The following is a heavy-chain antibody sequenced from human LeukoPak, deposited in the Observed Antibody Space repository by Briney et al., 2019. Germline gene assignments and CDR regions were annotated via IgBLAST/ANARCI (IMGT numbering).Heavy chain of an antibody. D-gene: IGHD5-18*01. CDR2: IYYSKNT. Sequence: KPSETLSLTCTVSGGSISSSSAYWGWIRQPPGKGLEWIGCIYYSKNTYYNPSLKSRVTISAATSKNQFSLTLGSVSATATAVYFCVSPLGFSYGYFDYWGQGTLVTVSS. V-gene: IGHV4-39*01. CDR1: GGSISSSSAY. J-gene: IGHJ4*02. CDR3: VSPLGFSYGYFDY.